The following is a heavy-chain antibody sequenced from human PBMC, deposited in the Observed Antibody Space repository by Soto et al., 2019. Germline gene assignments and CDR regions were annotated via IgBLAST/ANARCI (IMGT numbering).Heavy chain of an antibody. CDR1: GGSISSYY. CDR2: IYYSGST. CDR3: ARLGYCSGGSCSGPDY. V-gene: IGHV4-59*01. D-gene: IGHD2-15*01. J-gene: IGHJ4*02. Sequence: PSETLSLTCTVSGGSISSYYWSWIRQPPGKGLEWIGYIYYSGSTNYNPSLKSRVTISVDTSKNQFSLKLSSVTAADTAVYYCARLGYCSGGSCSGPDYWGQGTLVTVSS.